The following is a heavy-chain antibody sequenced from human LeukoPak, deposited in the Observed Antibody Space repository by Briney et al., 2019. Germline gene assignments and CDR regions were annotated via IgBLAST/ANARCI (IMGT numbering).Heavy chain of an antibody. CDR3: AKDIGSYYDY. Sequence: PGGSLRLSCAASGFTVSSNYMSWVRQAAGKGLEWVSEIYSDGRTYYAASVKGRFSISRDNSKNTVYLQMNSLRAEDTAVYYCAKDIGSYYDYWGQGILVTVSS. CDR1: GFTVSSNY. D-gene: IGHD3-10*01. CDR2: IYSDGRT. J-gene: IGHJ4*02. V-gene: IGHV3-53*05.